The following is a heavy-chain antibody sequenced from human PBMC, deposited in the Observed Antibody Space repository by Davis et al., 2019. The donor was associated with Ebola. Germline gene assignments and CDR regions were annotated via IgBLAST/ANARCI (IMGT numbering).Heavy chain of an antibody. Sequence: GESLKISCAASGFTFRSYGMYWVRQAPGKGLEWMAFIQYDGSNKYYADSVKGRFTISRDNSKNTLYLQMNSLRAEDTAVYYCAKGGSRDIWGQGTMVTVSS. J-gene: IGHJ3*02. CDR2: IQYDGSNK. V-gene: IGHV3-30*02. D-gene: IGHD3-10*01. CDR3: AKGGSRDI. CDR1: GFTFRSYG.